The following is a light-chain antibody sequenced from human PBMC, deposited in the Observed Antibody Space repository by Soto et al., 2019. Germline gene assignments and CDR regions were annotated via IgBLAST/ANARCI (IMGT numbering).Light chain of an antibody. CDR2: DVT. J-gene: IGLJ1*01. CDR1: SSDVCCYNY. CDR3: SSYTTSNTRQIV. Sequence: QSVLTQPASVSGAPGQSINISLTGTSSDVCCYNYVSWYQHHPGKAPKLIIYDVTNRPSGVSNPFSGSKSGNTASLTISGLQPEDEADSYCSSYTTSNTRQIVFGTGTRSPS. V-gene: IGLV2-14*03.